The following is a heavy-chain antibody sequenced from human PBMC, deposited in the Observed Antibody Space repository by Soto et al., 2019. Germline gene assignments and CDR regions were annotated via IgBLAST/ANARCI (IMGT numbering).Heavy chain of an antibody. CDR3: ARGLYSGDK. D-gene: IGHD2-21*01. J-gene: IGHJ4*02. CDR1: AYIFTNYY. CDR2: INPNGGST. V-gene: IGHV1-46*01. Sequence: QVRLVQSGAEVKKPGASVKVSCKASAYIFTNYYIHWVRQAPGQGLEWMAIINPNGGSTNCAQEFQGRITLTRDKSTSTVYMDLSSLTSEDTAVHYCARGLYSGDKWGQGTLVTVSS.